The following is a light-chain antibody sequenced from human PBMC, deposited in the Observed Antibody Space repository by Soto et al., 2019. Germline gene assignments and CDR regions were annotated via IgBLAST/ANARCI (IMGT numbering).Light chain of an antibody. V-gene: IGKV3-11*01. CDR1: QSVRTY. CDR3: QQRNTWPPIT. J-gene: IGKJ5*01. CDR2: DAS. Sequence: EIVLTQSGVTLSFSPRERVTLCWSASQSVRTYLAWYQAKPGQAPRLLIYDASRRASGVPARFSGSGSGTDFPLTISSLEPEDFALYYCQQRNTWPPITFGQGTRLEIK.